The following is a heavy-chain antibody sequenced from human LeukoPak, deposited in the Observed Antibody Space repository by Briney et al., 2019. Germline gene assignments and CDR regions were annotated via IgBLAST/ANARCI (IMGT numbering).Heavy chain of an antibody. CDR2: MNPNSGNT. D-gene: IGHD6-13*01. CDR1: GYTFTSYD. Sequence: ASVKVSCKASGYTFTSYDINWVRQATGQGLEWMGWMNPNSGNTGYAQKFQGRVTMTRNTSISTAYMELSSLRSKDTAVYYCARQQQQYYYYYYGMDVWGQGTTVTVSS. V-gene: IGHV1-8*01. CDR3: ARQQQQYYYYYYGMDV. J-gene: IGHJ6*02.